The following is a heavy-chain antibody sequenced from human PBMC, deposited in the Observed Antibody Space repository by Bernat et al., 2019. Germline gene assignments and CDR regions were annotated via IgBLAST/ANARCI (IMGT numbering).Heavy chain of an antibody. D-gene: IGHD3-22*01. V-gene: IGHV3-53*04. CDR1: GFTVSSNY. CDR3: ARGYYYDSSGYFPVHFDY. J-gene: IGHJ4*02. Sequence: EVQLVESGGGLVQPGGSLRLSCAASGFTVSSNYMSWVRQAPGKGLEWGSVIYSGGSTYYADSVKGRFTISRHNSKNTLYLQMNSLRAEDTAVYYCARGYYYDSSGYFPVHFDYWGQGTLVTVSS. CDR2: IYSGGST.